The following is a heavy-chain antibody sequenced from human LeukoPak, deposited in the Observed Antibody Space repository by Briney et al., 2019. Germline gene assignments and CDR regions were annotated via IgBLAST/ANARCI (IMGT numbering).Heavy chain of an antibody. CDR1: GFTFSSYW. Sequence: GGSLRLSCAASGFTFSSYWMHWLRQAPAKGLVWVSRINSDGSSTSYADSVKGRFTISRDNAKNTLYLQMNSLRAEDTAVYYCASMNSGSYNRWDNWFDPWGQGTLVTVSS. J-gene: IGHJ5*02. D-gene: IGHD1-26*01. CDR3: ASMNSGSYNRWDNWFDP. V-gene: IGHV3-74*01. CDR2: INSDGSST.